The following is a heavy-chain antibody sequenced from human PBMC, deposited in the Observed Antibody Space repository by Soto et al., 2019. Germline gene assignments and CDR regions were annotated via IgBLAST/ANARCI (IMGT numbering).Heavy chain of an antibody. V-gene: IGHV1-69*12. CDR2: IIPIFGTA. CDR1: GGTFSSYT. CDR3: ARGNHRWLQLWYFDL. Sequence: QVQLVQSGAEVKKPGSSVTVSCKASGGTFSSYTISWVRQAPGQGLEWMGGIIPIFGTANYAQKFQGRVTITADESTXTAYMELRSLRSEDTAVYYCARGNHRWLQLWYFDLWGRGTLVTVSS. D-gene: IGHD5-12*01. J-gene: IGHJ2*01.